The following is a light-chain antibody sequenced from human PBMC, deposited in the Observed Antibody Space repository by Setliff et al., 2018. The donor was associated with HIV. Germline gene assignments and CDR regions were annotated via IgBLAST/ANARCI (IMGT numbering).Light chain of an antibody. J-gene: IGLJ1*01. V-gene: IGLV2-14*01. CDR3: SSYTSTYTYV. Sequence: QSVLTQPRSVSGSPGQSVTISCTGTSSDVGGYNYVSWYQQHPGKAPKLMIYDVSNRPSGVSNRFSGSKSGNTASLTISGLQAEDEADYYCSSYTSTYTYVFGTGTKVTVL. CDR1: SSDVGGYNY. CDR2: DVS.